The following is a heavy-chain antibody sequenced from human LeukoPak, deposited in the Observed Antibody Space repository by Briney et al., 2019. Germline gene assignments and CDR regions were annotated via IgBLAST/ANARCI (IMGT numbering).Heavy chain of an antibody. CDR2: IYDSGST. D-gene: IGHD4-17*01. CDR1: GGSISSYY. J-gene: IGHJ4*02. Sequence: SETLSLTCTVSGGSISSYYWSWIRQPPGKGLEWIGYIYDSGSTNYNPPLKSRVTISVDTSKKQFSLKLSSVTAADTAVYYCARRKYGDYLDYWGQGTLVTVSS. CDR3: ARRKYGDYLDY. V-gene: IGHV4-59*08.